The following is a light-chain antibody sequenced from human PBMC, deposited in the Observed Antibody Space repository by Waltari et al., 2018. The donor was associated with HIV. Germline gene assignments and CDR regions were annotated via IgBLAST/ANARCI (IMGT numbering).Light chain of an antibody. CDR3: QHSWT. Sequence: DIQMTQSPLSLSASVGDRVTITCQASQDIKHYLNWYQQKPGKAPNLLIYDASNLESGVPSRFGGSGSGTDFTLTISSLQPEDFTTYYCQHSWTFGQGTKIEIK. J-gene: IGKJ1*01. CDR2: DAS. CDR1: QDIKHY. V-gene: IGKV1-33*01.